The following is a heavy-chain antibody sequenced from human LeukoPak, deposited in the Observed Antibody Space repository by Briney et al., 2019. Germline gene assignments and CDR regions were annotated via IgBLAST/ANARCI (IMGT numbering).Heavy chain of an antibody. J-gene: IGHJ4*02. D-gene: IGHD3-9*01. CDR3: ARDPGLRYFDWLTRGLEGWDY. V-gene: IGHV1-8*01. Sequence: GASVKVSCKASGYTFTSYDINWVRQATGQGLEWMGWMNPNSGNTGYAQKFQGRVTMTRNTSISTAYMELSSPRSEDTAVYYCARDPGLRYFDWLTRGLEGWDYWGQGTLVTVSS. CDR2: MNPNSGNT. CDR1: GYTFTSYD.